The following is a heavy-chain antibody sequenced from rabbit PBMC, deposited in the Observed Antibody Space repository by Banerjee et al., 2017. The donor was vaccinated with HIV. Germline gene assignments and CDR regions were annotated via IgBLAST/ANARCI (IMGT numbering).Heavy chain of an antibody. CDR1: GFDLSNYC. CDR2: ICPGSGTTT. Sequence: QSLEESGGDLVKPGGTLTLTCKASGFDLSNYCMTWVRQAPGKGLEWIARICPGSGTTTNYASWAKGRFTISKTSSTTVDLKMTSLTAADTATYFCAKSYIGDGSWYGFNLWGPGTLVTVS. J-gene: IGHJ4*01. V-gene: IGHV1S40*01. D-gene: IGHD5-1*01. CDR3: AKSYIGDGSWYGFNL.